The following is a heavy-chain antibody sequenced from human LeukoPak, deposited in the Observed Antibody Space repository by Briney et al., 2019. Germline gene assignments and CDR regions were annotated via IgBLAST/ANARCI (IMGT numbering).Heavy chain of an antibody. D-gene: IGHD3-22*01. CDR1: GFTFGDYA. Sequence: PGGSLRLSCTASGFTFGDYAMSWVRQAPGKGLEWVGFIRSKAYGGTTEYAASVKGRFTISRDDSKSIAYLQMNSLRAEDTAVYCCARDWGYYDSSGYYGWGQGTLVTVSS. V-gene: IGHV3-49*04. CDR3: ARDWGYYDSSGYYG. J-gene: IGHJ4*02. CDR2: IRSKAYGGTT.